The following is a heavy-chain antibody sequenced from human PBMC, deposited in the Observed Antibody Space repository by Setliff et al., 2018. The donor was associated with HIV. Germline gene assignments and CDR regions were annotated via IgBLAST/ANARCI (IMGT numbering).Heavy chain of an antibody. J-gene: IGHJ2*01. CDR3: ARRYGDYKIGDWFFDL. CDR2: IFYSGDI. Sequence: SETLSLTCTVXXXSSSSSSYYWGWIRPPPGKGLGWIGSIFYSGDIYYNQSLKSLVTXXVDKSKNQFSLKLNSVTAADTAVYYCARRYGDYKIGDWFFDLWGRGTLVTVSS. CDR1: XXSSSSSSYY. D-gene: IGHD4-17*01. V-gene: IGHV4-39*07.